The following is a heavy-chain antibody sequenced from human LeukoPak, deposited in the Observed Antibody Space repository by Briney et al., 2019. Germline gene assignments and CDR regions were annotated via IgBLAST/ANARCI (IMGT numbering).Heavy chain of an antibody. V-gene: IGHV4-39*01. CDR3: ARTLNVVVPAADFDY. CDR2: IYYSGST. J-gene: IGHJ4*02. Sequence: TSETLSLTCTVSGGSISSSSYYWGWIRQPPGKGLEWIGSIYYSGSTYYNPSLKSRVTISVDTSKNQFSLKLSSVTAADTAVYYCARTLNVVVPAADFDYWGQGTLVTVSS. CDR1: GGSISSSSYY. D-gene: IGHD2-2*01.